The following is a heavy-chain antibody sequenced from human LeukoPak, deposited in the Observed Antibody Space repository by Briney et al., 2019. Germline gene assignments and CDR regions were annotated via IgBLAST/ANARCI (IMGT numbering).Heavy chain of an antibody. J-gene: IGHJ3*02. D-gene: IGHD2-2*01. CDR2: ISSSSSYI. V-gene: IGHV3-21*01. CDR3: ARGPRYCSSTSCYDAFDI. Sequence: GGSLRLSCAASGFTFSSYSMNWVRQAPGKGLEWVSSISSSSSYIYYADSVKGRFTISRENAKNSLYLQMNSLRAEDTAVYYCARGPRYCSSTSCYDAFDIWGQGTMVTVSS. CDR1: GFTFSSYS.